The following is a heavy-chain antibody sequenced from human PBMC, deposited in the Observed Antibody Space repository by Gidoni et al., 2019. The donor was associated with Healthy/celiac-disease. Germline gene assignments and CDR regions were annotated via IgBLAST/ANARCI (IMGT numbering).Heavy chain of an antibody. CDR1: GFTFSSLS. Sequence: QVQLVESGGGVVQAGRSLGLACAASGFTFSSLSMHWVRQAPGKGLEWGAVRSDDGSNKCYADSVQGRFTISSDNSKNTLYLQMNSLRAEDTAVYYCARILEDAFDIWGQGTMVTVSS. D-gene: IGHD2-15*01. V-gene: IGHV3-30-3*01. J-gene: IGHJ3*02. CDR3: ARILEDAFDI. CDR2: RSDDGSNK.